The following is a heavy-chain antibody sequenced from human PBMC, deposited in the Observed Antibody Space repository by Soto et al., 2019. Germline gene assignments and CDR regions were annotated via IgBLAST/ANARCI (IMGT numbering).Heavy chain of an antibody. J-gene: IGHJ5*02. V-gene: IGHV4-4*07. D-gene: IGHD6-13*01. Sequence: SETLSLTCTVSGGSISSYYWSWIRQPAGKGLEWIGRIYTSGSTNYNPSLKSRVTMSVDTSKNQFSLKLSSVTAADTAVYYCARVRSSSSWSMRGNWFDPWGQGTLVTVSS. CDR3: ARVRSSSSWSMRGNWFDP. CDR2: IYTSGST. CDR1: GGSISSYY.